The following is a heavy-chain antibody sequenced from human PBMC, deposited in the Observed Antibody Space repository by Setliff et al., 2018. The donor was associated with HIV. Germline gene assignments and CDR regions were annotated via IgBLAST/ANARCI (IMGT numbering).Heavy chain of an antibody. J-gene: IGHJ4*02. CDR2: IYPADSDT. CDR1: GYTFTSHW. V-gene: IGHV5-51*01. CDR3: ATADSEFDH. Sequence: PGESLKISCKASGYTFTSHWIGWVRQMPGKGLEWMGVIYPADSDTKYSPSFQGQVTISADKSINTAYLQWRRLKASDSGIYFCATADSEFDHWGRGALVTVSS.